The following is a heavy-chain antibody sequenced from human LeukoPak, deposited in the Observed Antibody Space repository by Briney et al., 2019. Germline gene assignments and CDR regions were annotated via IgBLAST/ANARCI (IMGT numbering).Heavy chain of an antibody. J-gene: IGHJ4*02. CDR2: IYHSGST. D-gene: IGHD6-6*01. CDR1: GGSFSDYY. Sequence: PSETLSLTCAVYGGSFSDYYWTWIRQPPGKGLEWIGYIYHSGSTYYNPSLKSRVTISVDRSKNQFSLKLSSVTAADTAVYYCAREGASSSLDYWGQGTLVTVSS. V-gene: IGHV4-34*01. CDR3: AREGASSSLDY.